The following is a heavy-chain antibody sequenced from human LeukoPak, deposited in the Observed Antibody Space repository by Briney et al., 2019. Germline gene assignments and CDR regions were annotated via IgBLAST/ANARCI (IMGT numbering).Heavy chain of an antibody. V-gene: IGHV3-48*03. D-gene: IGHD1-26*01. CDR1: GFTFSSYE. CDR3: ARDFIRADFDY. Sequence: GGSLRLSCAASGFTFSSYEMNWVRQAPGKGLEWVSYISSSGSTIYYADSVKGRFTISRDNAKNSLYLQMNSLRAEDTAVYYCARDFIRADFDYWGQGTLVTVSS. CDR2: ISSSGSTI. J-gene: IGHJ4*02.